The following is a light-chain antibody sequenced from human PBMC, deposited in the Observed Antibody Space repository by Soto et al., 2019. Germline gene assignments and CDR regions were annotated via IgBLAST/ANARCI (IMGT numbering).Light chain of an antibody. CDR1: SSDVGSFNI. J-gene: IGLJ3*02. CDR3: CSYAGSTTWV. V-gene: IGLV2-23*02. CDR2: EVN. Sequence: QSALTQPASVSGSPGQSITVSCTGTSSDVGSFNIVSWYQQHPGNAPKLMIYEVNKRPLGVSNRFSGSKSGNTASLTTSGLQAEDEAVYHCCSYAGSTTWVFGGGTKLTVL.